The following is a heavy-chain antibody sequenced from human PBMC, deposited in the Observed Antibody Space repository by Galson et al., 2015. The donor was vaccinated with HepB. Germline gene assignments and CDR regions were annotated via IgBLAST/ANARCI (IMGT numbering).Heavy chain of an antibody. J-gene: IGHJ6*02. V-gene: IGHV4-59*01. Sequence: ETLSLTCTVSGGSISSYYWSWIRQPPGKGLAWIGYIYYSGSTNYNPPLKSRVTISVDTSKNQFSLKVSSVTAADTAMYYCARHFSYDLHNPYYYYYGMDVWGQGTTVTVSS. CDR2: IYYSGST. CDR1: GGSISSYY. D-gene: IGHD5-12*01. CDR3: ARHFSYDLHNPYYYYYGMDV.